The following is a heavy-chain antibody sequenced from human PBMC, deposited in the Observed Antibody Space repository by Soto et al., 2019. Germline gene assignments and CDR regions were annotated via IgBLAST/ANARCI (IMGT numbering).Heavy chain of an antibody. J-gene: IGHJ2*01. CDR2: IYYSGST. CDR1: GASISSGGYY. CDR3: ARNYGAKPWSWFFDL. D-gene: IGHD4-17*01. V-gene: IGHV4-31*03. Sequence: PSETLSLTCTVSGASISSGGYYWSWIRQRPGKGLEWIGYIYYSGSTYYNPSLKSRVTISVDTSENQFSLELSSVTAADTAVYYCARNYGAKPWSWFFDLWGRGTLVTVSS.